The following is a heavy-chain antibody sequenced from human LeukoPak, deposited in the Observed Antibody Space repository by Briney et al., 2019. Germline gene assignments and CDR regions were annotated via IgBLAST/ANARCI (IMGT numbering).Heavy chain of an antibody. CDR2: ISGSGSTT. CDR1: GFTFSSYA. D-gene: IGHD3-9*01. J-gene: IGHJ4*02. V-gene: IGHV3-23*01. Sequence: GGSLRLSCAASGFTFSSYAMSWVRQAPGKGLEWVSGISGSGSTTYYADSVKGRFTISRDNAKSTLYLQMNSLRAEDTAVYYCAKQGIYDILTGYWDYWGQGTLVTVSS. CDR3: AKQGIYDILTGYWDY.